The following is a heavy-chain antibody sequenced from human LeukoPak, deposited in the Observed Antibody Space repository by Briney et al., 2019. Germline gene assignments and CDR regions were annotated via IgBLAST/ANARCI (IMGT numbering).Heavy chain of an antibody. D-gene: IGHD3-3*01. J-gene: IGHJ6*03. CDR2: IYYSGDT. V-gene: IGHV4-59*01. CDR3: ARGGYYTLEYYYYMEL. Sequence: PSETLSLTCTDSGGSISSYYWRWIRQPPGKELEWIAYIYYSGDTKYNPSLESRVTILVDTSKNQFSLEVSSVTAADTAVYYCARGGYYTLEYYYYMELWGKGTTVTVSS. CDR1: GGSISSYY.